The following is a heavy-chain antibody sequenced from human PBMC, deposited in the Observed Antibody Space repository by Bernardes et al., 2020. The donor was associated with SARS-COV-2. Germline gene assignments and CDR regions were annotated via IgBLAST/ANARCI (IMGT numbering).Heavy chain of an antibody. D-gene: IGHD4-17*01. Sequence: GGSLRLSCAASGFTFSSYWMSWVRQAPGKGLEWVANIKQDGSEKYYVDSVKGRFTISRDNAKNSLYLQMNSLRAEDTAVYYCARDHGDYKYYYYGMDVWGQGTTVTVSS. CDR2: IKQDGSEK. CDR3: ARDHGDYKYYYYGMDV. V-gene: IGHV3-7*01. CDR1: GFTFSSYW. J-gene: IGHJ6*02.